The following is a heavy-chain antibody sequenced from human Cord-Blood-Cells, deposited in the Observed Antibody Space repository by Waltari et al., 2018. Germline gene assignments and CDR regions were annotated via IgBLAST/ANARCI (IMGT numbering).Heavy chain of an antibody. D-gene: IGHD5-12*01. J-gene: IGHJ4*02. V-gene: IGHV3-33*01. CDR3: ARGYSGYDPYYFDY. CDR1: GFTFSSYG. Sequence: QVQLVESGGGVVQPGRSLRLSCAASGFTFSSYGMHWVRQASGKGLEWVAVIWYDGSNKYYADSVNGRFTISRDNSKNTLYLQMNSLRAEDTAVYYCARGYSGYDPYYFDYWGQGTLVTVSS. CDR2: IWYDGSNK.